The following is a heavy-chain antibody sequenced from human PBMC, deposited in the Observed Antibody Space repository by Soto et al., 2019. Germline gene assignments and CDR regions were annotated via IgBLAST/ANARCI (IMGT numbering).Heavy chain of an antibody. CDR2: IRSKAYGGTT. CDR3: TREQIAVAGSYYFDY. Sequence: SLRLSCTASGFTFGDYAMSWFRQAPGKGLEWVGFIRSKAYGGTTEYAASVKGRFTISGDDSKSIAYLQMNSLKTEDTAVYYCTREQIAVAGSYYFDYWGQGTLVTVSS. CDR1: GFTFGDYA. J-gene: IGHJ4*02. D-gene: IGHD6-19*01. V-gene: IGHV3-49*03.